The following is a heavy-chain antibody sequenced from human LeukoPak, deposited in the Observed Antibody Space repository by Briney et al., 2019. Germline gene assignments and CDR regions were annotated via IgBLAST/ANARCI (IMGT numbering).Heavy chain of an antibody. CDR1: GDSVSSNSAA. CDR3: ARDLIPIAVAVGWFDP. Sequence: SQTLSLTCAISGDSVSSNSAAWNWIRQSPSRGLEWLGRTYYRSKWYNDYAVSVESRITINPDTSKNQFSLQLNSVTPEDTAVYYCARDLIPIAVAVGWFDPWGQGTLVTVSS. V-gene: IGHV6-1*01. D-gene: IGHD6-19*01. CDR2: TYYRSKWYN. J-gene: IGHJ5*02.